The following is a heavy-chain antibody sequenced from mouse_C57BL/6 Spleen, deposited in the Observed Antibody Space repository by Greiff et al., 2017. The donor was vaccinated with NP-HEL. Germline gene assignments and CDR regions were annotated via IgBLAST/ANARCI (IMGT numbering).Heavy chain of an antibody. CDR2: INPYNGGT. CDR3: ARNGFYYGSSYAMDY. V-gene: IGHV1-19*01. J-gene: IGHJ4*01. D-gene: IGHD1-1*01. CDR1: GYTFTDYY. Sequence: VQLKESGPVLVKPGASVKMSCKASGYTFTDYYMNWVKQSHGKSLEWIGVINPYNGGTSYNQKFKGKATLTVDKSSSTAYMELNSLTSEDSAVYYCARNGFYYGSSYAMDYWGQGTSVTVSS.